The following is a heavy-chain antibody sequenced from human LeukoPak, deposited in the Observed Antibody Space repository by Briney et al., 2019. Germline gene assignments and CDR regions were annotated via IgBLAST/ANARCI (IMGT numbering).Heavy chain of an antibody. Sequence: SETLSLTCAVYGGSFSGYYWSWIRQPPGKGLEWIGEINHSGSTNYNPSLKSRVTISVDTSKNQFSLNLSSVTAADTAVYYCARGRLASGSFYNWFDPWGQGTLVTVSS. D-gene: IGHD3-10*01. CDR1: GGSFSGYY. CDR2: INHSGST. CDR3: ARGRLASGSFYNWFDP. J-gene: IGHJ5*02. V-gene: IGHV4-34*01.